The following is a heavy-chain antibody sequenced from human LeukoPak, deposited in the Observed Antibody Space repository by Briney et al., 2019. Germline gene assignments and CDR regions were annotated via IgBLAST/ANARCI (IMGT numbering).Heavy chain of an antibody. V-gene: IGHV3-7*01. CDR3: ARENGNYDFWNGYYGWFDP. Sequence: GGSMRLSCAASGFTFSSYWMSWVRQAPGKGLEWVAHIKQDGSEKYYVDSVKGRFTISRDNAKNSLYLQMNSLRAEDTAVYYCARENGNYDFWNGYYGWFDPWGQGTLVTVSS. J-gene: IGHJ5*02. CDR2: IKQDGSEK. CDR1: GFTFSSYW. D-gene: IGHD3-3*01.